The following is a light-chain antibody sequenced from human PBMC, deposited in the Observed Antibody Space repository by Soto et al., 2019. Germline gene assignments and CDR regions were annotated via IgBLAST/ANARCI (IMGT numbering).Light chain of an antibody. V-gene: IGLV2-14*01. CDR3: SSYTTSNTLV. J-gene: IGLJ1*01. CDR2: EVS. CDR1: SSDVGGYKY. Sequence: QSALTQPASVSGSPGQSITISCSGTSSDVGGYKYVSWYQQPPGKAPKLMIYEVSYRPSGVSNRFSGSKSGNTASLTISGLQAEDEADYYCSSYTTSNTLVFVTGTKLTVL.